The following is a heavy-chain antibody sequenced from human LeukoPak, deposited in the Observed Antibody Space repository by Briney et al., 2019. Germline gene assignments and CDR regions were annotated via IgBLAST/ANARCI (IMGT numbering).Heavy chain of an antibody. J-gene: IGHJ4*02. CDR2: ISYDGSNK. CDR3: ARDRLSRDGYNPAGYFDY. D-gene: IGHD5-24*01. V-gene: IGHV3-30*04. CDR1: GFTFSSYA. Sequence: GRSLRLSCAASGFTFSSYAMHWVRHAPGKGLEWVAVISYDGSNKYYADSVKGRFTISRDNSKNTLYLQMNSLRAEDTAVYYCARDRLSRDGYNPAGYFDYWGQGTLVTVSS.